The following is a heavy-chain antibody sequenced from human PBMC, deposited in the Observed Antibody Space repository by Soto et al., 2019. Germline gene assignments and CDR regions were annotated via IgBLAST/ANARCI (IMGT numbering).Heavy chain of an antibody. CDR3: ARMGGSFLDS. CDR1: GGTFSSYA. CDR2: IIPIFGAT. D-gene: IGHD1-26*01. V-gene: IGHV1-69*06. Sequence: QVQRVQSGAEVKKPGSSVKVSCKASGGTFSSYAITWVRQAPGQGLDWMGEIIPIFGATNFAQKFQGRVTITADKSTTTAYMELSSLTSEDTAVYYCARMGGSFLDSWGQGTLVTVSS. J-gene: IGHJ5*01.